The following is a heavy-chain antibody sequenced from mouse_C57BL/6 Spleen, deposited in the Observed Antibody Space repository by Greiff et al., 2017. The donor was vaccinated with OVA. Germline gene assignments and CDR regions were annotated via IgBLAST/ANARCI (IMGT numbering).Heavy chain of an antibody. CDR3: ASIYYDYGGFAY. D-gene: IGHD2-4*01. CDR2: IYPGSGST. Sequence: VKLQQPGAELVKPGASVKMSCKASGYTFTSYWITWVKQRPGQGLEWIGDIYPGSGSTNYNEKFKSKATLTVDTSSSTAYMQLSSLTSEDSAVYYCASIYYDYGGFAYWGQGTLVTVSA. CDR1: GYTFTSYW. J-gene: IGHJ3*01. V-gene: IGHV1-55*01.